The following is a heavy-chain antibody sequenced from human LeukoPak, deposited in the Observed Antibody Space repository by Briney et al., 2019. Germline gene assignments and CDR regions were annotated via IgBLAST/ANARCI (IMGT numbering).Heavy chain of an antibody. CDR2: ISQNGDS. D-gene: IGHD5-24*01. Sequence: SETLSLTCGVSGGSLSFYYWSWIRQSPGKGLEWIAEISQNGDSNYNMSLKSRVTISVDTSKNQFSLKLSSVTAADTAVYYCARDGEMATIENYFDYWGQGALVTVSS. J-gene: IGHJ4*02. V-gene: IGHV4-34*01. CDR1: GGSLSFYY. CDR3: ARDGEMATIENYFDY.